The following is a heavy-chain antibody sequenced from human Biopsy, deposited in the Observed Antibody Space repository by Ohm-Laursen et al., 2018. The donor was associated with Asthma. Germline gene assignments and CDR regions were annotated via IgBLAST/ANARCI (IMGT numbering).Heavy chain of an antibody. Sequence: SVKVSCNASGVALSGYTFEWVRQARGFGLEWIAWIVFASGATNYAQNFQDRLTVTRDMSAGSVSMELRGLSSTDTAVYYCSAGRTSLQGESLIWGQGTLVSVSS. D-gene: IGHD2/OR15-2a*01. V-gene: IGHV1-58*01. J-gene: IGHJ4*01. CDR2: IVFASGAT. CDR3: SAGRTSLQGESLI. CDR1: GVALSGYT.